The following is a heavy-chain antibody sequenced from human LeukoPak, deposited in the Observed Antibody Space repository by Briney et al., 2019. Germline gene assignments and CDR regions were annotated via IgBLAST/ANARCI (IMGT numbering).Heavy chain of an antibody. V-gene: IGHV3-74*01. Sequence: GGSLRLSCAVSGFTFRSYWMRWVRQVPGEGLVWVSRINEDGSITNYADSVKGRFSISRDNAKNTLYLQMNSLRAEDTAVYYCARDRDVLRFLEWLLPGYGMDVWGQGTTVTVSS. J-gene: IGHJ6*02. CDR3: ARDRDVLRFLEWLLPGYGMDV. D-gene: IGHD3-3*01. CDR2: INEDGSIT. CDR1: GFTFRSYW.